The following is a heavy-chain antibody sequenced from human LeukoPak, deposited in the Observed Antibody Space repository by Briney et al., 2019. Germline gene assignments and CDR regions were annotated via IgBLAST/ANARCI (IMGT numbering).Heavy chain of an antibody. D-gene: IGHD3-16*01. CDR3: AKTYDYARDYFDY. CDR2: ISYDGSNK. J-gene: IGHJ4*02. V-gene: IGHV3-30*04. CDR1: GFTFSSYA. Sequence: PGRSLRLSCAASGFTFSSYAMHWVRQAPGKGLEWVAVISYDGSNKYYADSVKGRFTISRDNSKNTLYLQMNSLRAEDTAVYYCAKTYDYARDYFDYWGQGTLVTVSS.